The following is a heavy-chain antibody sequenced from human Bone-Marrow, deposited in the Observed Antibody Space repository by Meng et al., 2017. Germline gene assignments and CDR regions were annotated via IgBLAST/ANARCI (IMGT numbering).Heavy chain of an antibody. Sequence: QVHLQESGPGLVKPSEPLSLTCSVSGGSITSTTYYWGWIRQPPGKGLEWIGSIYYSGSTHYSSSLKSRVTMSVDTSKNQFSLRLSTMTAADTAVYYCARLSSGWYVSVFDNWGQGILVTVSS. CDR2: IYYSGST. CDR1: GGSITSTTYY. J-gene: IGHJ4*02. V-gene: IGHV4-39*01. CDR3: ARLSSGWYVSVFDN. D-gene: IGHD6-19*01.